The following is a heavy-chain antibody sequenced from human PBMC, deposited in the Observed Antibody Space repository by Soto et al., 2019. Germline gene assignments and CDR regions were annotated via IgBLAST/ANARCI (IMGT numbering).Heavy chain of an antibody. V-gene: IGHV4-38-2*01. CDR1: GYSINSGHY. CDR3: ARGSGYGSGGSYYSYSFDY. Sequence: PSETLSLTCAVSGYSINSGHYWGWIRQPPGKGLEWIGYIYHSGSTYYNPSLKSRVTISVDRSKNQFSLKLSSVTAADTAVYYYARGSGYGSGGSYYSYSFDYWGQVTRVTVSS. CDR2: IYHSGST. D-gene: IGHD2-15*01. J-gene: IGHJ4*02.